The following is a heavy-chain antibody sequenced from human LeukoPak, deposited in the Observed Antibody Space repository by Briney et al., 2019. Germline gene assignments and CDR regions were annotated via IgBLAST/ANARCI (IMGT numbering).Heavy chain of an antibody. J-gene: IGHJ3*02. CDR2: INPNSGGT. D-gene: IGHD2-2*01. V-gene: IGHV1-2*02. CDR1: GYTFTGYY. CDR3: ARGPDAIFDI. Sequence: ASVKVSCKASGYTFTGYYIHWGRQAPGQGLEWMGWINPNSGGTNYAQKFLGRVTMTRDTSIRTASMELSRLRFDDTAVYYCARGPDAIFDIWGQGTMVTVSS.